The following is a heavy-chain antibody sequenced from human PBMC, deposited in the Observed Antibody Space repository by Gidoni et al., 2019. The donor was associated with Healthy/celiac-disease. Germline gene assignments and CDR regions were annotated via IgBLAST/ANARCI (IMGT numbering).Heavy chain of an antibody. D-gene: IGHD1-1*01. CDR2: LNHSGST. V-gene: IGHV4-34*01. J-gene: IGHJ4*02. Sequence: QGQLQQWGAGLLKPSATLSLTCAVDGGSFSGYYWSWHRQPPGKGLEWIGELNHSGSTNYKPSLKIRVTISVDTSKNQFSLKLSSVTAADTAVYYCARGDHAGTGTTGFDYWGQGTLVTVSS. CDR3: ARGDHAGTGTTGFDY. CDR1: GGSFSGYY.